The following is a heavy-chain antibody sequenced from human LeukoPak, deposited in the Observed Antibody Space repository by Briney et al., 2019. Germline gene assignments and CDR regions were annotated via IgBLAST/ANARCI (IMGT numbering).Heavy chain of an antibody. CDR1: GYTFTSYD. Sequence: GASVKVSCKTSGYTFTSYDLNWVRQAPGQGLEWMGWINPNSGGTNYAQKFQGRVTMTRDTSISTAYMELSRLRSDDTAVYYCATGGSGNHIGVLDYWGQGILVTVSS. V-gene: IGHV1-2*02. D-gene: IGHD3-10*01. CDR2: INPNSGGT. J-gene: IGHJ4*02. CDR3: ATGGSGNHIGVLDY.